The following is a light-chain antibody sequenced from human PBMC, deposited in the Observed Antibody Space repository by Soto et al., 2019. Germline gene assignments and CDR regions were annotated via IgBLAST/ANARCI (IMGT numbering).Light chain of an antibody. J-gene: IGLJ3*02. CDR1: SSDVGGYNY. CDR2: DVS. V-gene: IGLV2-14*01. Sequence: QSALTQPASVSGSPGQSITISCTGTSSDVGGYNYVSWYQQHPGKAPKRMIYDVSNRPSGVSNRFSGSKSGNTASLTISGLQAEYAADYYCSSYTISSPWVFGGGTKVTVL. CDR3: SSYTISSPWV.